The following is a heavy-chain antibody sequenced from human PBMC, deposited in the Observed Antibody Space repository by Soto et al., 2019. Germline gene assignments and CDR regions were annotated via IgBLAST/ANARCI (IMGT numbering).Heavy chain of an antibody. Sequence: SQTLSLTCAISGDSVSSNSAAWNWIRQSPSRGLEWLGRTYYRSKWYNDYAVSVKSRITINPDTSKNQFSLQLNSVTPEDMAVYYCARSPITIFGVVTLYQFDYWGQGTLVTVSS. CDR1: GDSVSSNSAA. CDR3: ARSPITIFGVVTLYQFDY. J-gene: IGHJ4*02. D-gene: IGHD3-3*01. V-gene: IGHV6-1*01. CDR2: TYYRSKWYN.